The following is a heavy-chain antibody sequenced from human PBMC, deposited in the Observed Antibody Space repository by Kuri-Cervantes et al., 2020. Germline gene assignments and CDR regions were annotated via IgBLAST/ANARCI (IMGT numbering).Heavy chain of an antibody. V-gene: IGHV2-26*01. Sequence: SGPTLVKPTETLTLTCTVSGFSLSNARMGVSWIRQPPGKALEWLAHIFSNDEKSYSTSLKGRLTISKDTSKSQVVLTMTNMDPVDTATYYCARMSPGGNYYYFDYWGQGTLVTVSS. CDR1: GFSLSNARMG. CDR2: IFSNDEK. CDR3: ARMSPGGNYYYFDY. J-gene: IGHJ4*02. D-gene: IGHD1-26*01.